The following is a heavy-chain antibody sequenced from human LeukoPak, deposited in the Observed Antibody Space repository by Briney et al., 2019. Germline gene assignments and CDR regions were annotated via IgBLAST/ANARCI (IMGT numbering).Heavy chain of an antibody. V-gene: IGHV3-11*01. D-gene: IGHD3-10*01. CDR2: ISSSGSTI. J-gene: IGHJ4*02. Sequence: GGSLRLSCAASGFTFSDYYMSWIRQAPGKGMEWVSYISSSGSTIYYADSVKGRFTISRDNAKNSQYLQMNSLRAEDTAVYYCARIGNVLLWFAEGPALDYWGQGTLVTVSS. CDR3: ARIGNVLLWFAEGPALDY. CDR1: GFTFSDYY.